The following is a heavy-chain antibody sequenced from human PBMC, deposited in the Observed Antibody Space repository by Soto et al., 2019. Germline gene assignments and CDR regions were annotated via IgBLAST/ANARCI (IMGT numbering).Heavy chain of an antibody. J-gene: IGHJ4*02. CDR3: ARASWSGYHVDY. V-gene: IGHV3-33*01. CDR2: IWYDGSNK. D-gene: IGHD3-3*01. CDR1: GFTFSSYG. Sequence: QVQLVESGGGVVQPGRSLRLSCAASGFTFSSYGMHWVRQAPGKGLEWVAVIWYDGSNKYYADSVKGRFTISRDNSKNTLYLQMNSLRAEDTAVYYCARASWSGYHVDYWGQGTLVTVSS.